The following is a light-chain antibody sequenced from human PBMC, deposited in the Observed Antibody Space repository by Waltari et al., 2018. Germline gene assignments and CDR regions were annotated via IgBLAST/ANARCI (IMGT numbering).Light chain of an antibody. J-gene: IGKJ2*01. CDR3: QQSYNAPYT. CDR1: QSISNY. V-gene: IGKV1-39*01. Sequence: DIQMTQSPSSLPASVGDRVTITCRSSQSISNYLNWYQHKPGEAPKLLVYVASNLQRGVPSRFSGSGSETDFTLTISSLQLEDFATYYCQQSYNAPYTFGKGTNVEIK. CDR2: VAS.